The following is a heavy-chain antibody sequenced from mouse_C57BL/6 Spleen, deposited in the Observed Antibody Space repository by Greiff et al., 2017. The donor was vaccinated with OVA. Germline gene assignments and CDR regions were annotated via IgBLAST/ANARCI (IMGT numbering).Heavy chain of an antibody. CDR3: ARGGDADWYFDV. CDR1: GYTFTSYW. D-gene: IGHD3-3*01. Sequence: VQLQQPGAELVKPGASVKLSCKASGYTFTSYWMHWVKQRPGQGLEWIGMIHPNSGSTNYNEKFKSKATLTVDKSSSTAYMQLSSLTSEDSAVYYCARGGDADWYFDVWGTGTTVTVSS. J-gene: IGHJ1*03. V-gene: IGHV1-64*01. CDR2: IHPNSGST.